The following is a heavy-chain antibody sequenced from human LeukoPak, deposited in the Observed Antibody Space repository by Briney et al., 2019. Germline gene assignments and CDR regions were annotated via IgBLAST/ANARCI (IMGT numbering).Heavy chain of an antibody. D-gene: IGHD1-26*01. Sequence: GGSLRLSCAASGFTFSSYGMHWVRQAPGKGLEWVAVTSYDGSNKYYADSVKGRFTISRDNSKNTLYLQMNSLRAEDTAVYYCARDRVGATLVGRRENYYYMDVWGKGTRSPSP. CDR2: TSYDGSNK. J-gene: IGHJ6*03. CDR1: GFTFSSYG. V-gene: IGHV3-30*03. CDR3: ARDRVGATLVGRRENYYYMDV.